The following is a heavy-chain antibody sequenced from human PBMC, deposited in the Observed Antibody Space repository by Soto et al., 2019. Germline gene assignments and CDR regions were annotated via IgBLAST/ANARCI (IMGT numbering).Heavy chain of an antibody. V-gene: IGHV4-31*03. CDR1: VGSISSGGYY. J-gene: IGHJ4*02. CDR2: IYYSGST. CDR3: AREQHRIAARQI. Sequence: PSETLSLTCTVSVGSISSGGYYWSWIRQHPGKGLEWIGYIYYSGSTYYNPSLKSRVTISVDTSKNQFSLKLSSVTAADTAVYYCAREQHRIAARQIWGQGTLVTVSS. D-gene: IGHD6-6*01.